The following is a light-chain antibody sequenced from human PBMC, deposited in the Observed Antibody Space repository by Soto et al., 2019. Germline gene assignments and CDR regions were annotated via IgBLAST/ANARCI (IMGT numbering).Light chain of an antibody. CDR2: EGS. CDR3: CSYAGSKV. J-gene: IGLJ1*01. CDR1: SSDVGSYNL. Sequence: QSALTQPASVSGSPGQSITISCTGTSSDVGSYNLVSWYQQHPGKAPKLMIYEGSKRPSGVSNRFCGSKSGNTASLTISGLQAEDEADYYCCSYAGSKVFGTGTKLTVL. V-gene: IGLV2-23*01.